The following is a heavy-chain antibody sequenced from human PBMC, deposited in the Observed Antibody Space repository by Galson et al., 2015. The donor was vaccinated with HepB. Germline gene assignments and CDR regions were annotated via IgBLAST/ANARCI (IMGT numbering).Heavy chain of an antibody. D-gene: IGHD6-19*01. CDR1: GGSISTYY. CDR2: IYYSGST. J-gene: IGHJ5*02. V-gene: IGHV4-59*01. CDR3: AKVFRHSSGWYWFDP. Sequence: ETLSLTCTVSGGSISTYYWSWIRQPPGKGLEWIGYIYYSGSTNYNPSLKSRVTISVDTSKNQFSLKLNSVTATDTAVYYCAKVFRHSSGWYWFDPWGQGTLVTVSS.